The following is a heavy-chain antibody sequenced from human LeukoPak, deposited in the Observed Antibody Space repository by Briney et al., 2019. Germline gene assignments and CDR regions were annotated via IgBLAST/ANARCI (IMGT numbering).Heavy chain of an antibody. CDR1: GFTFSGYW. J-gene: IGHJ3*02. CDR3: AKAITGYCSSTSCPYAFDI. Sequence: GGSLRLSCAASGFTFSGYWMHWVRQAPGKGLEWVSGISWNSGSIGYADSVKGRFTISRDNAKNSLYLQMNSLRAEDTALYYCAKAITGYCSSTSCPYAFDIWGQGTMVTVSS. D-gene: IGHD2-2*01. V-gene: IGHV3-9*01. CDR2: ISWNSGSI.